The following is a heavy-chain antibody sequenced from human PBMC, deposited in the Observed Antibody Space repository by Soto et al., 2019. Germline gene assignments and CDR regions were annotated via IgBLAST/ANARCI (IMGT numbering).Heavy chain of an antibody. Sequence: GGSLRLSCVGSGFTLSSFSMSWVRQTPGKGLEWVSSITTGNDYISYADSVKGRFTISRDNAKNSLFLRMNSLRADDTALYFCARDSYSSLFDSWGQGTLVTVPS. D-gene: IGHD6-19*01. CDR3: ARDSYSSLFDS. V-gene: IGHV3-21*01. CDR2: ITTGNDYI. J-gene: IGHJ5*01. CDR1: GFTLSSFS.